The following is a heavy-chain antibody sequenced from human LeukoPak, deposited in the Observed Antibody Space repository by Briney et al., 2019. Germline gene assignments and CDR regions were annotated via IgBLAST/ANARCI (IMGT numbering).Heavy chain of an antibody. Sequence: GGSLRLSCAASGFTFSSYAMSWVRQAPGKGLEWVSAISGSGGSTYYAGSVKGRFTISRDNSKNTLYLQMNSRRAEDTAVYYSAKDRKRYFDLLCYYYGMDVWGQGTTVTVSS. CDR3: AKDRKRYFDLLCYYYGMDV. J-gene: IGHJ6*02. V-gene: IGHV3-23*01. D-gene: IGHD3-9*01. CDR1: GFTFSSYA. CDR2: ISGSGGST.